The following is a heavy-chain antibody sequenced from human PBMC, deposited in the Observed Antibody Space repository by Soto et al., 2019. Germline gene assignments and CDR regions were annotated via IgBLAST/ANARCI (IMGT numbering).Heavy chain of an antibody. CDR3: TTEGNDYGDYVFFDY. J-gene: IGHJ4*02. Sequence: GGSLRLSCAASGFTFSNAWMNWVRQAPGKGLEWVGRIKSKTDGGTTDYAAPVKGRFTISRDDSKNTLYLQMNSLKTEDTAVYYCTTEGNDYGDYVFFDYWGQGTLVTVSS. D-gene: IGHD4-17*01. V-gene: IGHV3-15*07. CDR2: IKSKTDGGTT. CDR1: GFTFSNAW.